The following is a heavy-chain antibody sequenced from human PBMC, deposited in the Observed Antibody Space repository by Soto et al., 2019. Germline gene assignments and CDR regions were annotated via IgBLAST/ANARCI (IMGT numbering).Heavy chain of an antibody. J-gene: IGHJ5*02. CDR1: GFTFSSYA. V-gene: IGHV3-30-3*01. CDR3: ARVAAYSSSWYFGSGFDP. Sequence: GGSLRLSCAASGFTFSSYAIHWVRQAPGKGLEWVAVISYDGSNKYYADSVKGRFTISRDNSKNTLYLQMNSLRAEDTAVYYCARVAAYSSSWYFGSGFDPWGQGTLVTVSS. D-gene: IGHD6-13*01. CDR2: ISYDGSNK.